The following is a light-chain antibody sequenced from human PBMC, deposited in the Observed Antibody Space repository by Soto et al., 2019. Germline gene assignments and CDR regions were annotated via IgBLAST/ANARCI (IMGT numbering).Light chain of an antibody. CDR2: GAS. V-gene: IGKV3D-15*01. Sequence: EIVLTQSPGTLSLSPGERATLSCRAIQSVSNNYLAWYQQKPGQAPRLLIYGASNRATGIPARFSGSGSGTEFTLSISSLQSEDSAVYYCQQYNNWPPITFGQGTRLEIK. J-gene: IGKJ5*01. CDR3: QQYNNWPPIT. CDR1: QSVSNN.